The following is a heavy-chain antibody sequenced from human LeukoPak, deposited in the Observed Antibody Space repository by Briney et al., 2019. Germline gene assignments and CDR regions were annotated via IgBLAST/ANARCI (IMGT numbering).Heavy chain of an antibody. Sequence: PSETLSLTCTVSGGSISSYYWSWIRQPAGKGLEWIGRIYTSGSTNYNPSLKSRVTMSVDTSKNQFSLKLSSVTAADTAVYYCAREGERTAMVLGDAFDIWGQGTMVTVSS. V-gene: IGHV4-4*07. CDR3: AREGERTAMVLGDAFDI. CDR2: IYTSGST. D-gene: IGHD5-18*01. J-gene: IGHJ3*02. CDR1: GGSISSYY.